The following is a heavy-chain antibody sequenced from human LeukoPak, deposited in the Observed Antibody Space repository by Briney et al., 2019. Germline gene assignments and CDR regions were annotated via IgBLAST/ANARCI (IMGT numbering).Heavy chain of an antibody. D-gene: IGHD3-9*01. Sequence: GGSLRLSCAASGFTFSSYSMNWVRQAPGKGLEWVSSISSSSSYIYYADSVKGRFTISRDNAKNSLYLQMNSLRAEDTAVHYCARARHPDYDILTASDYWGQGTLVTVSS. V-gene: IGHV3-21*01. CDR3: ARARHPDYDILTASDY. CDR2: ISSSSSYI. J-gene: IGHJ4*02. CDR1: GFTFSSYS.